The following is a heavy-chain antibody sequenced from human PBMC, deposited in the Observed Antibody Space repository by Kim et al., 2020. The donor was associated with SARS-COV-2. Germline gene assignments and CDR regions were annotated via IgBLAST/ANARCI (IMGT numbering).Heavy chain of an antibody. V-gene: IGHV4-34*01. J-gene: IGHJ4*02. D-gene: IGHD3-16*01. Sequence: KSRVTISVATSKNQFSLKLSSVTAADTAVYYCARGGYDYVWGSYTIPHDYWGQGTLVTVSS. CDR3: ARGGYDYVWGSYTIPHDY.